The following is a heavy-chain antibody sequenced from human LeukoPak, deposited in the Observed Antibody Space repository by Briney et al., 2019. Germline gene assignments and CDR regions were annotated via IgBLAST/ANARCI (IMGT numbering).Heavy chain of an antibody. CDR1: GYTFTGYY. V-gene: IGHV1-2*04. CDR2: INPNSGGT. D-gene: IGHD6-13*01. J-gene: IGHJ5*02. Sequence: ASVKVSCKASGYTFTGYYMHWVRQAPGQGLEWMGWINPNSGGTNYAQKFQGWVTMTRDMSISTAYMELSRLRSDDTAVYYCARDRVAAAGQGGNWFDPWGQGTLVTVSS. CDR3: ARDRVAAAGQGGNWFDP.